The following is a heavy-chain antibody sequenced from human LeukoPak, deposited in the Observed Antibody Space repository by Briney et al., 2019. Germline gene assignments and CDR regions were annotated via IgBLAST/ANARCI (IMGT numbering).Heavy chain of an antibody. CDR3: AKGTTYYYDSSGYYYAPFDY. Sequence: PGGSLRLSCAASGFTFDDYAMHWVRQAPGKGLEWVSGISWNSGCIGYADSVKGRFTISRDNAKNSLYLQMNSLRAEDTAVYYCAKGTTYYYDSSGYYYAPFDYWGQGTLVTVSS. CDR1: GFTFDDYA. J-gene: IGHJ4*02. CDR2: ISWNSGCI. D-gene: IGHD3-22*01. V-gene: IGHV3-9*01.